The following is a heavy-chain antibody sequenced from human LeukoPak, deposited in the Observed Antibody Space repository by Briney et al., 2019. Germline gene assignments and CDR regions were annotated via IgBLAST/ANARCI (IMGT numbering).Heavy chain of an antibody. D-gene: IGHD3-10*01. J-gene: IGHJ6*04. CDR1: GFRFSRYA. Sequence: PGGSLRLSCAASGFRFSRYAMHWVRQAPGKGLEWVAVISYDGTNKYFADSAKGRFTISRDNSRNTLYLQMNSLRAEDTAVYFCARDLDSGSLYYYGMDVWGKGTTVTVSS. CDR3: ARDLDSGSLYYYGMDV. CDR2: ISYDGTNK. V-gene: IGHV3-30*04.